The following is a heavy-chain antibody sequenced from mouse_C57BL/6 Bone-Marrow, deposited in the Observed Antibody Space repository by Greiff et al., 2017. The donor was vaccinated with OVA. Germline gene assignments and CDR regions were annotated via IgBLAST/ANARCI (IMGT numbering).Heavy chain of an antibody. D-gene: IGHD1-2*01. J-gene: IGHJ2*01. V-gene: IGHV5-4*01. CDR1: GFTFSSYD. Sequence: EVQLVQSGAGLVKPGASLKLSCAASGFTFSSYDMPWVRQTPEKRLEWVATISGDGSDTNYPHKVEGRFTISRDNANNKLYLQLSHLKSEDTSMYCCTREIYGGSCFDYWGQGTTLTVSS. CDR3: TREIYGGSCFDY. CDR2: ISGDGSDT.